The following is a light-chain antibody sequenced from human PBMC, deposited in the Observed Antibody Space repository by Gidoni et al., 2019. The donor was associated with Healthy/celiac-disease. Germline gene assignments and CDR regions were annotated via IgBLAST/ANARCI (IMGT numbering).Light chain of an antibody. CDR2: GAS. J-gene: IGKJ4*01. Sequence: DIVLTPSPGTLSLSPGERATLSCRASQTLSSHSVAWYQQKTGQAPRLVIYGASSRATGIPDRFSGSGSGTDVTLIITRLEPEDFALYYCQQYGGSPLTFXGXTKXE. V-gene: IGKV3-20*01. CDR1: QTLSSHS. CDR3: QQYGGSPLT.